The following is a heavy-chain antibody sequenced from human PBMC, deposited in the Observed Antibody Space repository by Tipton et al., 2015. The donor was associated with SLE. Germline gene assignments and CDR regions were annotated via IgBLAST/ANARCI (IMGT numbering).Heavy chain of an antibody. CDR3: ALQRGYSYGFDY. CDR2: IYGDGSST. V-gene: IGHV3-23*03. J-gene: IGHJ4*02. Sequence: SLRLSCAASGFTFSSYAMNWVRQAPGKGLEWVSGIYGDGSSTYYADSVRGRFTISRDNSKSTLYLQMHSLRAEDTAVYYCALQRGYSYGFDYWGQGTLVTVSS. CDR1: GFTFSSYA. D-gene: IGHD5-18*01.